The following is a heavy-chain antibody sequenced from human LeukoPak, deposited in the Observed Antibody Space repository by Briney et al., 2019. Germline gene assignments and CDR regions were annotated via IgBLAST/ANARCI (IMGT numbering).Heavy chain of an antibody. CDR1: GYTFTGYY. CDR3: AREARVVVVPAAPYFDY. Sequence: GXSVKVSCKASGYTFTGYYMHWVRQAPGQGLEWMGWINPNSGGTNYAQKFQGRVTMTRDTSISTAYMELSRLRSDDTAVYYCAREARVVVVPAAPYFDYWGQGTLVTVSS. J-gene: IGHJ4*02. D-gene: IGHD2-2*01. V-gene: IGHV1-2*02. CDR2: INPNSGGT.